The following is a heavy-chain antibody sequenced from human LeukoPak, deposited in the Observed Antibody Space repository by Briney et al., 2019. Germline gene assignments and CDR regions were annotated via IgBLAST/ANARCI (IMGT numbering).Heavy chain of an antibody. CDR2: IYYSGST. CDR1: GFTVSSNY. CDR3: ARGFEGSPFDY. D-gene: IGHD3-10*01. J-gene: IGHJ4*02. V-gene: IGHV4-39*01. Sequence: GSLRLSCAASGFTVSSNYMSWVRQPPGKGLEWIGSIYYSGSTYYNPSLKSRVTISVDTSKNQFSLKLSSVTAADTAVYYCARGFEGSPFDYWGQGTLVTVSS.